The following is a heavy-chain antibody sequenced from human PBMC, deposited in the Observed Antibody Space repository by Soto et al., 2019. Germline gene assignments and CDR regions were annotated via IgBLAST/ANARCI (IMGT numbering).Heavy chain of an antibody. CDR3: ARDGFGELLDEVDY. CDR2: ISSSTYI. Sequence: GGSLRLSCAASGFTFSSYSMNWVRQAPGKGLEWVSSISSSTYIYYPDPVKGRFTISRNNATNSLYLQMNRLRAEDTAVYYCARDGFGELLDEVDYWGQGTLVTVSS. J-gene: IGHJ4*02. D-gene: IGHD3-10*01. V-gene: IGHV3-21*01. CDR1: GFTFSSYS.